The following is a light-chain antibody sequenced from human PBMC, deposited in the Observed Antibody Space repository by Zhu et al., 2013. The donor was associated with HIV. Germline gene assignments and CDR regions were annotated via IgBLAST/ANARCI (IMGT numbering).Light chain of an antibody. J-gene: IGKJ4*01. CDR3: QQYGSSPRT. CDR1: QSVSTN. CDR2: GAS. Sequence: EIVMTQSPATLSVSPGERATLSCRASQSVSTNLAWYRQKPGQTPRLLIYGASSRPGGIPDRFSGSGSGTDFTLTISRLEPEDFAVYYCQQYGSSPRTFGGGTKVEI. V-gene: IGKV3-20*01.